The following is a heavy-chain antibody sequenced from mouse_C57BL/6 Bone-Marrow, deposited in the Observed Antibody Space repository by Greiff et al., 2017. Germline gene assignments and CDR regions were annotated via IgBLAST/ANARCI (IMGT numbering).Heavy chain of an antibody. D-gene: IGHD1-1*01. Sequence: VQLQQPGAELVRPGTSVKLSCKASGYTFTSYWMHWVKQRPGQGLEWIGVIDPSDSYTNYNQKFKGKATLTVDTSSSTAYMQLSRLASEDSAVYYCARWGYGSSYPYYFDYWGQGTTLTVSS. J-gene: IGHJ2*01. CDR1: GYTFTSYW. CDR3: ARWGYGSSYPYYFDY. V-gene: IGHV1-59*01. CDR2: IDPSDSYT.